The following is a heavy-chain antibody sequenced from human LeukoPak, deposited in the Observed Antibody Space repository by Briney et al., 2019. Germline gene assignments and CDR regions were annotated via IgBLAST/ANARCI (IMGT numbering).Heavy chain of an antibody. V-gene: IGHV1-46*01. CDR1: GYTFTNYY. CDR2: SNPSGDST. Sequence: GASVKVSCKASGYTFTNYYIHWVRQAPGHGLEWMGISNPSGDSTNYAQKFQGRVTMTRNTSISTAYMELSSLRSEDTAVYYCARVPLAAAGPHLDYWGQGTLVTVSS. CDR3: ARVPLAAAGPHLDY. D-gene: IGHD6-13*01. J-gene: IGHJ4*02.